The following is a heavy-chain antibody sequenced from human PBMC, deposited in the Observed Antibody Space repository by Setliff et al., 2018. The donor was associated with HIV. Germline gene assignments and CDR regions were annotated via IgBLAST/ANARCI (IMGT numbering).Heavy chain of an antibody. CDR2: IKQDGSEK. V-gene: IGHV3-7*01. CDR1: RFTFSNYW. D-gene: IGHD6-19*01. J-gene: IGHJ4*02. Sequence: PGGSLRLSCAASRFTFSNYWMSWVRQAPGKGLEWVANIKQDGSEKYYVDSVTGRFTISRDSAKNSLYLQMNSLRAEDTAVYYCARDPGSGWYVNRYLDYWGQGTLVTVSS. CDR3: ARDPGSGWYVNRYLDY.